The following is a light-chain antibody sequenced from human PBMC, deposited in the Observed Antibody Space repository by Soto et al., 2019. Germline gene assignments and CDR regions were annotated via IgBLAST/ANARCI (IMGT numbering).Light chain of an antibody. J-gene: IGLJ2*01. Sequence: QSVLTQPPSVSAAPGQKVPISCSGSSSNIGNNYVAWYQQLPGKAPKLLIYDNKKRPSGIPDRFSGSRSGTSSTLDITALQTGDEADYYCGAWDSSLTVVVFGGGTQLTVL. V-gene: IGLV1-51*01. CDR1: SSNIGNNY. CDR3: GAWDSSLTVVV. CDR2: DNK.